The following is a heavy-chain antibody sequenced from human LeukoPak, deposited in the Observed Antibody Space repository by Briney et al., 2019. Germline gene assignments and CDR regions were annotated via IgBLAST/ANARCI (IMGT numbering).Heavy chain of an antibody. CDR1: GFTFSSYA. J-gene: IGHJ4*02. CDR2: ISASGGGT. CDR3: AKERDGDYVRYTHY. V-gene: IGHV3-23*01. Sequence: PGGSLRLPCAASGFTFSSYAMSWVRQAPGKGLEWVSSISASGGGTYYADSVKGRFTISRDNSKNTLYLQLSSLRADDTAVYHCAKERDGDYVRYTHYWGQGTLVTVSS. D-gene: IGHD4-17*01.